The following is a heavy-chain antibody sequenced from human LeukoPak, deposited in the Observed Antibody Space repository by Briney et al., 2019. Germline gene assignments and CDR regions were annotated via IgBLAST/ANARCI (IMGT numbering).Heavy chain of an antibody. CDR3: ARDAGLVYGRSSWNAFDI. CDR2: INPSGGST. J-gene: IGHJ3*02. V-gene: IGHV1-46*01. CDR1: GYTFTSYY. D-gene: IGHD6-13*01. Sequence: ASVKVSCKASGYTFTSYYMHWVRQAPGQGLEWMGIINPSGGSTSYAQKLQGRVTMTTDTSTSTAYMELRSLRSDDTAVYYCARDAGLVYGRSSWNAFDIWGQGTMVTVSS.